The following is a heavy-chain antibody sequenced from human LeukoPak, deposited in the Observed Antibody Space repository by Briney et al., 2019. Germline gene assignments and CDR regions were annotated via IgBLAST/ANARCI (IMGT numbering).Heavy chain of an antibody. CDR2: IYHTGSA. Sequence: SETLSLTCSVSGYSFTIGHYWGWIRQPPGKGLDWIANIYHTGSAHYNPSLKSRVTISVDTSKNQVALKLSSVTAADTAVYYCARYCTSTTCILRGFDYWGQGPVLRVS. J-gene: IGHJ4*02. D-gene: IGHD2-2*01. CDR1: GYSFTIGHY. V-gene: IGHV4-38-2*01. CDR3: ARYCTSTTCILRGFDY.